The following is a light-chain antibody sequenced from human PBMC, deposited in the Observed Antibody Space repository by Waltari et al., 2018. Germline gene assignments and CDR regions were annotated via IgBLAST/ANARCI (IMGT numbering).Light chain of an antibody. CDR3: QVLDTSIDLSV. CDR2: YDS. J-gene: IGLJ1*01. Sequence: SYVLTQAPSVSVAPGETARITCGGNNIADKNVHWYKQKPGHATVLVIFYDSDRPSGIPERFSGSNSGNTATRTISRAEAGDEADDYCQVLDTSIDLSVFGTGTKVTVL. CDR1: NIADKN. V-gene: IGLV3-21*04.